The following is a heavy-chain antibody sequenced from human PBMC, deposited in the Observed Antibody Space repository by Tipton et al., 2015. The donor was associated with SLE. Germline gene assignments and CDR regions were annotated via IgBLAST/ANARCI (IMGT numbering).Heavy chain of an antibody. D-gene: IGHD1-1*01. V-gene: IGHV4-38-2*02. CDR1: GYSISSGYY. Sequence: TLSLTCTVPGYSISSGYYWGWIRQPPGKGLDWIGSIYHSGSTYYNPSLKSRVTISVDTSKNQFSLKLSSVTAADTAVYYCARAGRAWNLFDYWGQGTLVTVSS. J-gene: IGHJ4*02. CDR2: IYHSGST. CDR3: ARAGRAWNLFDY.